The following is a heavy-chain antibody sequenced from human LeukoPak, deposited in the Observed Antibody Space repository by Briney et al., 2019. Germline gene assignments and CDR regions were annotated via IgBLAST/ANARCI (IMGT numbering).Heavy chain of an antibody. J-gene: IGHJ4*02. Sequence: TSVKVSCKASGFTFTTSAMQWVRQARGQRPEWIGWIVVGSGNTNYAQKFQDRVTITRDKSTGTAYMELSRLRSDDTAVYYCARHDLGGTSPFDYWGQGTLVTVSS. CDR1: GFTFTTSA. CDR3: ARHDLGGTSPFDY. CDR2: IVVGSGNT. V-gene: IGHV1-58*02. D-gene: IGHD4-23*01.